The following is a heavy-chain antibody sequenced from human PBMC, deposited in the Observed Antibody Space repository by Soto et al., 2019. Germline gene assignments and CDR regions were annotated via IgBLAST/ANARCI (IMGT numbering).Heavy chain of an antibody. Sequence: EVQLVESGGGLIKPGGSLRLSCAASGFTFSSYSMNWVRQAPGKGLEWVSSISSSSSYIYYADSVKGRFTISRDNAKNSLYLQMNSLRAEDTAVYYCARGTLVYAIDYMDVWGKGTTVTVSS. CDR1: GFTFSSYS. CDR3: ARGTLVYAIDYMDV. V-gene: IGHV3-21*01. J-gene: IGHJ6*03. CDR2: ISSSSSYI. D-gene: IGHD2-8*01.